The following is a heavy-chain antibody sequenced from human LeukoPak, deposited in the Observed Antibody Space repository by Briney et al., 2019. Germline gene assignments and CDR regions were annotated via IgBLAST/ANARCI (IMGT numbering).Heavy chain of an antibody. D-gene: IGHD3-10*01. CDR2: MTRTGTT. J-gene: IGHJ4*02. V-gene: IGHV3-23*01. CDR1: GFTFSSYA. CDR3: AKDAVAPGSGGDYFDY. Sequence: PGGSLRLSCAASGFTFSSYAMSWLRQSPGKGLVWVSVMTRTGTTYYADSVKGRFTISRDNSKNTLYLQMNSLRAEDTAVYSCAKDAVAPGSGGDYFDYWGQGTLVTVSS.